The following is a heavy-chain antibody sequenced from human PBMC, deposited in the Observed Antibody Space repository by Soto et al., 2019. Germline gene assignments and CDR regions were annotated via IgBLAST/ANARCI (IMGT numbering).Heavy chain of an antibody. V-gene: IGHV5-51*01. J-gene: IGHJ6*02. CDR2: MYPGDSDT. CDR1: GYNFTCYW. Sequence: GESLKTSSQSPGYNFTCYWIGWVRQMPGKGLQLIRIMYPGDSDTRYSPSFQGQVTISADKSISTGQLQWSCLNASDTGMYYCATDGYSYRLDVWGQGTTVTVSS. CDR3: ATDGYSYRLDV.